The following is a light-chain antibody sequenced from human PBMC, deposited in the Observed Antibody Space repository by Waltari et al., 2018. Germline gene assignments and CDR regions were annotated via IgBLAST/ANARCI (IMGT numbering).Light chain of an antibody. CDR2: SAS. J-gene: IGKJ1*01. CDR1: HNLGTF. Sequence: DIQMTQSPVSLSASVGDTVTITCRASHNLGTFLSLYQQRPAKAPTVLIYSASTLQRGVPSRFSGSGSGTDFTLTIYSLEPEDFALYFCQQRSNWPVTFGQGTRVEAK. CDR3: QQRSNWPVT. V-gene: IGKV1-39*01.